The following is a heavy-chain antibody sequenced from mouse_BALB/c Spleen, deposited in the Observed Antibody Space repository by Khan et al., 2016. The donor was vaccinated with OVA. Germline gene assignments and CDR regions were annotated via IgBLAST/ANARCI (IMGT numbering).Heavy chain of an antibody. CDR3: ARAYFGNYEFAY. Sequence: QVQLKESGAELVKPGASVKLSCKTSGYTFTSYWIQWVKQRPGQGLGWIGEIFPGTGTTDYNENFKGKATLTADTSSSTAFMQLSSLTSEDSAVYFCARAYFGNYEFAYWGQGTLVTVSA. CDR2: IFPGTGTT. CDR1: GYTFTSYW. J-gene: IGHJ3*01. V-gene: IGHV1S132*01. D-gene: IGHD2-10*01.